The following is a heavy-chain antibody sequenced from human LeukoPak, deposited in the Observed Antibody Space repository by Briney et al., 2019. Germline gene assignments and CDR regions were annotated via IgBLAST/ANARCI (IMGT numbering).Heavy chain of an antibody. D-gene: IGHD7-27*01. Sequence: PGGSLRLSCAASGFTFSSYWMHWVRQAPGKGLMWVSRINNDGSGTVYADSVEGRFTISRDNGKNTVYLQMNSLRADDTAVYYCVRGLLGPDYWGQGTQVTVSS. CDR1: GFTFSSYW. V-gene: IGHV3-74*01. CDR3: VRGLLGPDY. J-gene: IGHJ4*02. CDR2: INNDGSGT.